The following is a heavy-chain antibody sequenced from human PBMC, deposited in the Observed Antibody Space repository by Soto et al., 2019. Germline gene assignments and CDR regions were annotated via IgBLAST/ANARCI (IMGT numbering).Heavy chain of an antibody. CDR2: IYHSGST. CDR3: ASVTTGNWLDP. J-gene: IGHJ5*02. D-gene: IGHD4-17*01. V-gene: IGHV4-30-2*01. Sequence: PSETLSLTCAVSGGSISSGGYSWILIRQPPGKGLEWIGYIYHSGSTYYNPSLKSRVTISVDRSKNQFSLKLSSVTAADTAVYYCASVTTGNWLDPWGQGTLVTVSS. CDR1: GGSISSGGYS.